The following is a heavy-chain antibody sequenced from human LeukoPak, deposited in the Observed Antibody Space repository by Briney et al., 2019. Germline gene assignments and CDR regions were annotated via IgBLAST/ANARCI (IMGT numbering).Heavy chain of an antibody. CDR3: ARAWRLLYYFDY. D-gene: IGHD6-25*01. Sequence: GGSLRLSCAASGFTVSSNYMSWVRQAPGKGLEWVSYISSSSSTIYYADSVKGRFTISRDNAKNSLYLQMNSLRDEDTAVYYCARAWRLLYYFDYWGQGTLVTVSS. CDR2: ISSSSSTI. J-gene: IGHJ4*02. V-gene: IGHV3-48*02. CDR1: GFTVSSNY.